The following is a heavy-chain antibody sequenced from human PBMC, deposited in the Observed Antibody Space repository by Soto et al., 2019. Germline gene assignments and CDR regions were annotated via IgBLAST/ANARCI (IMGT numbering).Heavy chain of an antibody. CDR2: ISGGGGNT. D-gene: IGHD3-16*01. CDR3: AKQADTLGYYYMDV. V-gene: IGHV3-23*01. Sequence: EVRLLESGGGLVQPGGSLRLSCAASGFTFSSYAMSWVRQAPGKGLEWVSAISGGGGNTYYADSVKGRFTISRDSSKNTLYLQMNSLRAEDTAVYYCAKQADTLGYYYMDVWGKGTTVTVSS. CDR1: GFTFSSYA. J-gene: IGHJ6*03.